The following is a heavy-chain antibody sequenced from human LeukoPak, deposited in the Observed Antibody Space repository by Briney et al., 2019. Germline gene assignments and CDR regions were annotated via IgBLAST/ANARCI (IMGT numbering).Heavy chain of an antibody. CDR3: ARPAYSSSSPFDY. CDR1: GFTFSSYS. J-gene: IGHJ4*02. V-gene: IGHV3-30*03. Sequence: PGGSLRLSCAASGFTFSSYSMNWVRQAPGKGLEWVAVISYDGSNKYYADSVKGRFTISRDNSKNTLYLQMNSLRAEDTAVYYCARPAYSSSSPFDYWGQGTLVTVSP. CDR2: ISYDGSNK. D-gene: IGHD6-6*01.